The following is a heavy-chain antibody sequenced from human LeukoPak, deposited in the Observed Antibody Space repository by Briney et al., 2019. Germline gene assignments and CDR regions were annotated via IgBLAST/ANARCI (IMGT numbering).Heavy chain of an antibody. Sequence: PGESLRLSCAASGFTFSSYAMSWVRQAPGKGLEWVAVIWYDGSNKYYADSVKGRFTISRDNSKNTLYLQMNSLRAEDTAVYYCVQGTRGDGSYFLSDYWGQGTLVTVSS. CDR2: IWYDGSNK. J-gene: IGHJ4*02. CDR3: VQGTRGDGSYFLSDY. D-gene: IGHD1-26*01. CDR1: GFTFSSYA. V-gene: IGHV3-33*08.